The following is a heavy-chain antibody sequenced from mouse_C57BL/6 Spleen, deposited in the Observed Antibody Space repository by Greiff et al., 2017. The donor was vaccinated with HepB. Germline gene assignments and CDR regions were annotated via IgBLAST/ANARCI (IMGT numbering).Heavy chain of an antibody. CDR3: ARSIMAN. J-gene: IGHJ2*01. CDR1: GYSITSDYA. Sequence: EVQLQESGPGLVKPSQSLSLTCTVTGYSITSDYAWHWIRQFPGNKLEWMGYISYSGSTSYNPSLKSRISITRDTSKNQFFLQLNSVTTEDTATYYCARSIMANWGQGTTRTVAS. CDR2: ISYSGST. V-gene: IGHV3-2*02.